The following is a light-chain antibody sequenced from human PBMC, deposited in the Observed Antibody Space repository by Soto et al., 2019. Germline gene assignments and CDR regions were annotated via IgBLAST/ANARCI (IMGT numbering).Light chain of an antibody. CDR2: GAS. J-gene: IGKJ1*01. CDR3: QQYNNWPPWT. V-gene: IGKV3-15*01. CDR1: QSVSSH. Sequence: IVMTQSPATLSVSPWERATLSCRASQSVSSHLAWYPQTPGQAPRLLRYGASTRATGIPARFSGSGSGTEFTLTIRSLQSEDFAVYYGQQYNNWPPWTFGQGTKVDIK.